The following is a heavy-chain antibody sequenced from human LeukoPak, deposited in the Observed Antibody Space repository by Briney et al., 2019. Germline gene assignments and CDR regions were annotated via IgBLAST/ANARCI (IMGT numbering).Heavy chain of an antibody. CDR3: AYQKGDY. CDR1: GGSISGSSYY. Sequence: KASETLSLTCAVSGGSISGSSYYWGWIRQPPGKGLEWIGYVYYSGTAYYNPSLKSRVTISVDTSKNQFSLKLNSVTAADTAVYYCAYQKGDYWGQGTLVTVSS. J-gene: IGHJ4*02. V-gene: IGHV4-31*11. CDR2: VYYSGTA.